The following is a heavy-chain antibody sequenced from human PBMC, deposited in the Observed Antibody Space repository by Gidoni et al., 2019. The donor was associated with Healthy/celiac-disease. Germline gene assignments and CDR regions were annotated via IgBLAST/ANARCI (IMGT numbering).Heavy chain of an antibody. CDR2: IRYDGSNK. Sequence: QVQLVESGGGVVQPGGSLRLSCAASGFTFSSYGMHWVRQAPGKGLEWVAFIRYDGSNKYYADSVKGRFTISRDNSKNTLYLQMNSLRVEDTAVYYCAKDADYGDYPDYWGQGTLVTVSS. CDR3: AKDADYGDYPDY. V-gene: IGHV3-30*02. J-gene: IGHJ4*02. CDR1: GFTFSSYG. D-gene: IGHD4-17*01.